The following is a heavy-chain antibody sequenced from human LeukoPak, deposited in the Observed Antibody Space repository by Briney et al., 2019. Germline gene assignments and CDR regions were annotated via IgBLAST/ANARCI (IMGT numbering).Heavy chain of an antibody. CDR2: ISYDGSNK. Sequence: PGRSLRLSCAASGFTFSSYAMHWVRQAPGKGLEWVAVISYDGSNKYYADSVKGRFTISRDNSKNTLYLQMNSLRAEDTAVYYCARGSAAGTFDYWGQGTLATVSS. D-gene: IGHD6-13*01. CDR1: GFTFSSYA. V-gene: IGHV3-30*04. CDR3: ARGSAAGTFDY. J-gene: IGHJ4*02.